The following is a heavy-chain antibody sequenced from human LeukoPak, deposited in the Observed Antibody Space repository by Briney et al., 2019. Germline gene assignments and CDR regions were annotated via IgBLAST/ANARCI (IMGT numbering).Heavy chain of an antibody. CDR2: ISTTSDYI. D-gene: IGHD3-22*01. CDR3: ARHVVGVGFDY. Sequence: GGSLRLSCAASGFTFSSYNMNWVRQAPGKGLEWVSSISTTSDYIYYADSLKGRFTISRDNAKNSLYLQMNSLRAEDTAVYYCARHVVGVGFDYWGQGTLVTVSS. J-gene: IGHJ4*02. V-gene: IGHV3-21*01. CDR1: GFTFSSYN.